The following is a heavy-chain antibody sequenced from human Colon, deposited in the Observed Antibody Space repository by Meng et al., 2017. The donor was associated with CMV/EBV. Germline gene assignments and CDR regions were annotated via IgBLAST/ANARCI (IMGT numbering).Heavy chain of an antibody. V-gene: IGHV3-11*01. J-gene: IGHJ6*02. CDR1: GFTFHDYY. D-gene: IGHD1-26*01. CDR2: MSDVAGVK. Sequence: GESLKISCAASGFTFHDYYMAWIRQAPGKGLEWVSHMSDVAGVKYYADSVKGRCTLSRDNIQNLLFLHMDKLRVEDTGSYYCARDVAGSKWYRYLGVDVWGQGTTVTVSS. CDR3: ARDVAGSKWYRYLGVDV.